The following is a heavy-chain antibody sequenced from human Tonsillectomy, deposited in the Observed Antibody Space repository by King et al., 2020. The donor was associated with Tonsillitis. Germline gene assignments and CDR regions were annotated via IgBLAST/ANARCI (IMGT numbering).Heavy chain of an antibody. Sequence: QLVQSGAEVKKPGSSVKVSCRASGGTFSSDAINWVRQAPGQGLEWMGRIIPILGITNYAQKIQGRVTITADRSTSTAYMELSSLRSEDTAIYYCASDDYGGNSNWGQGTRVTVSS. CDR2: IIPILGIT. CDR1: GGTFSSDA. CDR3: ASDDYGGNSN. J-gene: IGHJ4*02. D-gene: IGHD4-23*01. V-gene: IGHV1-69*04.